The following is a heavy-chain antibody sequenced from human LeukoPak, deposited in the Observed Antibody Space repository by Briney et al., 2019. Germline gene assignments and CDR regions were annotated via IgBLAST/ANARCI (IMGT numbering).Heavy chain of an antibody. CDR2: ISGYIGNT. D-gene: IGHD5-18*01. CDR1: GYTFTSYG. Sequence: ASVKVSCKASGYTFTSYGISWVRQAPGQGLEWMGWISGYIGNTKYAHKVQGRVTMTTDTSTGTAYMELRSLRSDDTAVYYCARAYSYGSDYYYGMDVWGQGTTVTVSS. CDR3: ARAYSYGSDYYYGMDV. J-gene: IGHJ6*02. V-gene: IGHV1-18*01.